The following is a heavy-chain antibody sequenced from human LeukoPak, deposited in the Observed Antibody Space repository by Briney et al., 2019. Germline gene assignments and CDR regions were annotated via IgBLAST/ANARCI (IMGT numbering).Heavy chain of an antibody. J-gene: IGHJ4*02. Sequence: GRSLRLSCVVSGFTFSNYAMHWVRQAPGKGLEWVAVISYDGSNKYYADSVKGRFFISRDNSKNTLYLQMNSLRPEDTAVYYCARARSGWYLGQFDYWGQGALVTVSS. CDR1: GFTFSNYA. V-gene: IGHV3-30*04. CDR3: ARARSGWYLGQFDY. CDR2: ISYDGSNK. D-gene: IGHD6-19*01.